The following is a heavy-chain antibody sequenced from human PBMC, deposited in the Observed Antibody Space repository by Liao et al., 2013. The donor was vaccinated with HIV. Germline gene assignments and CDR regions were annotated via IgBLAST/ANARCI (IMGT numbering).Heavy chain of an antibody. CDR1: GDTYSGYY. CDR2: INHTGRI. CDR3: ARGETYGSSGYYYVDYFDY. Sequence: QVQLQQWGAGLLKPSETLSLTCAVYGDTYSGYYWNWVRQPPGKGLEWIGEINHTGRIRYNPSLTSRVAISVDTSKNQFSLRLSSVTAADTAMYYCARGETYGSSGYYYVDYFDYWGQGTLVTVSS. J-gene: IGHJ4*02. V-gene: IGHV4-34*01. D-gene: IGHD3-22*01.